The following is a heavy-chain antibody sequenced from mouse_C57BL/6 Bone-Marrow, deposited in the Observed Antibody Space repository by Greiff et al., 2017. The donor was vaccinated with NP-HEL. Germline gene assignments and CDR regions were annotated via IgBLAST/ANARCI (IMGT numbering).Heavy chain of an antibody. Sequence: QVHVKQSGAELVKPGASVKLSCKASGYTFTSYWMHWVKQRPGRGLEWIGRIDPNSGGTKYNEKFKRKATLTVDKHSSKAYMQLSSLTSEYSAVYYCACGTYACYYAIDYWGQGASVTAAS. J-gene: IGHJ4*01. CDR1: GYTFTSYW. CDR2: IDPNSGGT. V-gene: IGHV1-72*01. D-gene: IGHD5-1*01. CDR3: ACGTYACYYAIDY.